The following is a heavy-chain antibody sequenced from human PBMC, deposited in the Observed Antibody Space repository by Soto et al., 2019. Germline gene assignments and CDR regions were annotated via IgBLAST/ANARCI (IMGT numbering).Heavy chain of an antibody. CDR3: AGDGGLGENLYYYGMDV. CDR2: ISAYNGNT. D-gene: IGHD3-16*01. J-gene: IGHJ6*02. V-gene: IGHV1-18*01. Sequence: QVQLVQSGAEVKKPGASVKVSCKASGYTFTSYGISWVRQAPGQGLEWMGWISAYNGNTNYAQKLQGRVTMTTETSTSSAYMELRSLRSDDTAVYYCAGDGGLGENLYYYGMDVWGQGTTVTVSS. CDR1: GYTFTSYG.